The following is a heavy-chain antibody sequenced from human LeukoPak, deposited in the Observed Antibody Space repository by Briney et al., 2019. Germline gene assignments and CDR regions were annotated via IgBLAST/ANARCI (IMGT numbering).Heavy chain of an antibody. J-gene: IGHJ4*02. CDR2: IYYSGST. CDR3: AQIGYCSSTSCPKPSDY. V-gene: IGHV4-31*03. Sequence: SQTLSLTCTVSGGSISSGGYYWSWIRQHPGKGLEWIGYIYYSGSTYYNPSLKSRVTISVDTSKNQFSLKLSSVTAADTAVYYCAQIGYCSSTSCPKPSDYWGQGTLVTVSS. D-gene: IGHD2-2*01. CDR1: GGSISSGGYY.